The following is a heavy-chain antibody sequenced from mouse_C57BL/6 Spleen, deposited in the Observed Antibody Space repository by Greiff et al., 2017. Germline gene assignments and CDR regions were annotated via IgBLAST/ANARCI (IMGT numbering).Heavy chain of an antibody. Sequence: EVKLEESGPELVKPGASVKIPCKASGYTFTDYNMDWVKQSHGKSLEWIGDINPNNGGTIYNQKFKGKATLTVDKSSSTAYMELRSLTSEDTAVYYCARSDYYGSSTSYYFDYWGQGTTLTVSS. V-gene: IGHV1-18*01. CDR3: ARSDYYGSSTSYYFDY. J-gene: IGHJ2*01. CDR1: GYTFTDYN. D-gene: IGHD1-1*01. CDR2: INPNNGGT.